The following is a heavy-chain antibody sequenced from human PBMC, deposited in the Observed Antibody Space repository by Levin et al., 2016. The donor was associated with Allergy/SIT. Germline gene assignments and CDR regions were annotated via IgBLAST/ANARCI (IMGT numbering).Heavy chain of an antibody. J-gene: IGHJ4*02. CDR3: ARDPTPYCGGDCYSGAIDY. V-gene: IGHV1-18*01. D-gene: IGHD2-21*01. Sequence: ASVKVSCKASGYTFTSYGISWVRQAPGQGLEWMGWISAYNGNTNYAQKLQGRVTMTTDTSTSTAYMELRSLRSDDTAVYYCARDPTPYCGGDCYSGAIDYWGQGTLVTVSS. CDR1: GYTFTSYG. CDR2: ISAYNGNT.